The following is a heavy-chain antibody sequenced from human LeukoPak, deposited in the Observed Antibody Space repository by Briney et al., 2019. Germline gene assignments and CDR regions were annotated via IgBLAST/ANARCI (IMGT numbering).Heavy chain of an antibody. V-gene: IGHV4-61*08. CDR2: IYYSGST. CDR1: GGSISSGGYS. J-gene: IGHJ6*02. Sequence: PSQTLSLTCAVSGGSISSGGYSWSWIRQPPGTGLEWIGYIYYSGSTNYNPSLKSRVTISVDTSKNQFSLKLSSVTAADTAVYYCARVIPSFGPYYYYGMDVWGQGTTVTVSS. D-gene: IGHD3-3*01. CDR3: ARVIPSFGPYYYYGMDV.